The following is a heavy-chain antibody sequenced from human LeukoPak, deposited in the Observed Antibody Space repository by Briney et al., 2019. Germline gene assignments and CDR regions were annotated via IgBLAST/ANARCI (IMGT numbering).Heavy chain of an antibody. V-gene: IGHV3-74*03. CDR2: GDGDGSHS. CDR3: AYSDHFDT. CDR1: RFTFSSYG. Sequence: GGSLRLSCAASRFTFSSYGMHWVRQAPGKGLVWVSRGDGDGSHSTYADSVKGRFTISRDNAKNTLYLQMNRLTGEDTAVYYCAYSDHFDTWGQGTLVTVSS. J-gene: IGHJ4*02. D-gene: IGHD4-17*01.